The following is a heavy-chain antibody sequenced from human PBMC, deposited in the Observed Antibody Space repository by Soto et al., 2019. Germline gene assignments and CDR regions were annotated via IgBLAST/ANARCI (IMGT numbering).Heavy chain of an antibody. CDR2: IYYIGNN. CDR3: GGQDYGAKGYYFEN. D-gene: IGHD4-17*01. CDR1: NGSISSRSSY. Sequence: QLQLQESGSGLVKPSEILSLTCTVSNGSISSRSSYWAWIRQTPGKGLEWIGSIYYIGNNYYNPSLKSRVTISIDSSKTPFSLKLNSVTAADTAVYFCGGQDYGAKGYYFENWGQGTLVTVSS. J-gene: IGHJ4*02. V-gene: IGHV4-39*01.